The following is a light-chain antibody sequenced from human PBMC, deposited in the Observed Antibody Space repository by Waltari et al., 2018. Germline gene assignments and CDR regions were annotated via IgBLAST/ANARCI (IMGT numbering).Light chain of an antibody. CDR2: DAS. J-gene: IGKJ1*01. Sequence: EIVLTQSPGTLSLSPGERATLSCTASQSVSRTLAWYQQKPGQAPRLLISDASTRATGIPDRFSGSGSGTDFSFTSSRLEPRDFAVYYCQKYGTLPATSGQGTKVEIK. V-gene: IGKV3-20*01. CDR1: QSVSRT. CDR3: QKYGTLPAT.